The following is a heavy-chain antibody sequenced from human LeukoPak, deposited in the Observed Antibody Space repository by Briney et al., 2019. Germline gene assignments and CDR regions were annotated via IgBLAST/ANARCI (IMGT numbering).Heavy chain of an antibody. CDR1: GFSFSRFG. J-gene: IGHJ4*02. Sequence: GGSLRLSCAASGFSFSRFGMNWVRQAPGKGLEWISYISSGSSAIYYADSVKGRFTISRDNAKNSLYLQMSSLRDEDTAVYYCAQKGGTDHWGRGTLVTVSS. CDR3: AQKGGTDH. CDR2: ISSGSSAI. V-gene: IGHV3-48*02. D-gene: IGHD2-15*01.